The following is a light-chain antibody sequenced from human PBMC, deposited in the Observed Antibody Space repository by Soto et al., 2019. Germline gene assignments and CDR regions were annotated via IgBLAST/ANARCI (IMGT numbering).Light chain of an antibody. CDR2: GAS. CDR1: QSISSY. Sequence: DLQMTQSPSSLSASVSDRDTITCRASQSISSYLYWYRQKPGKAPKLLIYGASSLQSGLPSRFIGSASGTHFTLTISSLQPEDFATYYGLRSYSTRCTFGQGTKVEIK. J-gene: IGKJ1*01. CDR3: LRSYSTRCT. V-gene: IGKV1-39*01.